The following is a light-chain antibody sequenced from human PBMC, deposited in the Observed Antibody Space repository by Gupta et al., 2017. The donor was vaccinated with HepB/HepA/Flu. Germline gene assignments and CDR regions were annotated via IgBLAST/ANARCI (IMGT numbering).Light chain of an antibody. Sequence: QSALTKPASVSGSPGQSITISCTGTRGDIGKYDLVSWYQQHPGKAPKSLIYEVNQRPSGVSNRFSGSKSGNTASLTISGLRAEDEADYYCCSYGGRNNRYVFGTGTRVTVL. V-gene: IGLV2-23*02. J-gene: IGLJ1*01. CDR3: CSYGGRNNRYV. CDR2: EVN. CDR1: RGDIGKYDL.